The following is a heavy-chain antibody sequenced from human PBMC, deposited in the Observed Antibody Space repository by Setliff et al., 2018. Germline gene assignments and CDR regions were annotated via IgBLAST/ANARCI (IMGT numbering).Heavy chain of an antibody. CDR2: IYYSGST. V-gene: IGHV4-59*11. CDR1: GGSISSHY. J-gene: IGHJ4*02. CDR3: ARDQDDFWSGLYY. D-gene: IGHD3-3*01. Sequence: SETLSLTCTVSGGSISSHYWSWIRQPPGKGLEWIGYIYYSGSTNYNPSLKSRVTISVDTSKNQFSLKLSSVTAADTAVYYCARDQDDFWSGLYYWGQGARVTVS.